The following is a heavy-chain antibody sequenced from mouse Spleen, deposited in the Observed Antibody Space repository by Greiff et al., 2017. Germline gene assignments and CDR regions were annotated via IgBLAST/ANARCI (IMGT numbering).Heavy chain of an antibody. V-gene: IGHV1-59*01. Sequence: QVQLQQPGAELVRPGTSVKLSCKASGYTFTSYWMHWVKQRPGQGLEWIGVIDPSDSYTNYNQKFKGKATLTVDTSSSTAYMQLSSLTSEDSAVYYCARSNGNYFDYWGQGTTLTVSS. CDR2: IDPSDSYT. CDR3: ARSNGNYFDY. CDR1: GYTFTSYW. D-gene: IGHD2-1*01. J-gene: IGHJ2*01.